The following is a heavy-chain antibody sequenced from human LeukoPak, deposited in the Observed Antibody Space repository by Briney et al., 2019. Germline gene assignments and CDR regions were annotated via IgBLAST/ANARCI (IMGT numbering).Heavy chain of an antibody. D-gene: IGHD2-15*01. CDR1: GFTFSSYA. J-gene: IGHJ4*02. V-gene: IGHV3-23*01. CDR3: AKGRYGSCCSTLDY. Sequence: GGSLRLSCAASGFTFSSYAMTWVRQAPGKGLEWVSVICGVGSDTYYADSVKGRFTISRDNSKNTLYLQMNSLAAEDTALYYCAKGRYGSCCSTLDYWGQGTLVTVSS. CDR2: ICGVGSDT.